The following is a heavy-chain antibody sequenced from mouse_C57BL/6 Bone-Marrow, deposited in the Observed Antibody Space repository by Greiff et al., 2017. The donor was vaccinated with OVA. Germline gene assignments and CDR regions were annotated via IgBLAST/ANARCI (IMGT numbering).Heavy chain of an antibody. D-gene: IGHD2-5*01. V-gene: IGHV1-82*01. CDR2: IYPGDGDT. J-gene: IGHJ1*03. CDR1: GYAFSSSW. CDR3: ARSYYSRYFDV. Sequence: VKLQESGPELVKPGASVKISCKASGYAFSSSWMNWVKQRPGKGLEWIGRIYPGDGDTNYNGKFKGKATLTADKSSSTAYMQLSSLTSEDSAVYCCARSYYSRYFDVWGTGTTVTVSS.